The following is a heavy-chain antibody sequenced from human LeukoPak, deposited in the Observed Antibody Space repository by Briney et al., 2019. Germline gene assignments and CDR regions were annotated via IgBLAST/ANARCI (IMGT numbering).Heavy chain of an antibody. CDR1: GYSFPSYW. Sequence: GESPKISCKGSGYSFPSYWIGWVRQMPGKGPELMGIIYPGDSDTRYSPSFQAQVTISADKSIRTPYLQWSSLEASDTAMYYCARGGGRGSYPFNWFDPWGQGTLVTVSS. CDR3: ARGGGRGSYPFNWFDP. V-gene: IGHV5-51*01. D-gene: IGHD1-26*01. CDR2: IYPGDSDT. J-gene: IGHJ5*02.